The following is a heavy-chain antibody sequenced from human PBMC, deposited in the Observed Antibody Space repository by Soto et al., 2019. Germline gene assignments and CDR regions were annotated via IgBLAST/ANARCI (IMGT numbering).Heavy chain of an antibody. CDR1: GFTFSSYS. J-gene: IGHJ6*02. D-gene: IGHD6-13*01. Sequence: PGGSLRLSCAASGFTFSSYSMNWVRQAPGKGLEWVSSISSSSSYIYYADSVKGRFTISRDNAKNSLYLQMNSLRAEDTAVYYCARAKSSSWYEFYYYGMDVWGQGTTVTVSS. CDR2: ISSSSSYI. V-gene: IGHV3-21*01. CDR3: ARAKSSSWYEFYYYGMDV.